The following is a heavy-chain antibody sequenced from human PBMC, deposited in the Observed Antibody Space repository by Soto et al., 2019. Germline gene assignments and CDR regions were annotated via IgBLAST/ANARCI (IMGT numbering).Heavy chain of an antibody. CDR2: IYHSGST. J-gene: IGHJ6*02. Sequence: QVQLQESGPGLVKPSGTLSLTCAVSGGSISSSNWWSWVRQPPGKGLEWIGEIYHSGSTNYNPSLKSRVTISVDKSKNQFSLKLSSVTAADTAVYYCARDSRQLLSKGYYYYGMDVWGQGTTVTVSS. CDR1: GGSISSSNW. D-gene: IGHD2-2*01. CDR3: ARDSRQLLSKGYYYYGMDV. V-gene: IGHV4-4*02.